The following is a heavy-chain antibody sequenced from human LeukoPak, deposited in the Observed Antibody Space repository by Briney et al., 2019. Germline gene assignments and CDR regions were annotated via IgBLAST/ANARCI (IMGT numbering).Heavy chain of an antibody. V-gene: IGHV5-51*01. CDR3: ARQPRGTAAGIDY. CDR2: IYPGDSGT. J-gene: IGHJ4*02. Sequence: GESLKISCKGFEYSFTNYWIGWVRQLPGKGLEWMGVIYPGDSGTRYSPSFLGQVTISADKSISTAYLQWSSLKASDTAIYYCARQPRGTAAGIDYWGQGTLVTVSS. D-gene: IGHD6-13*01. CDR1: EYSFTNYW.